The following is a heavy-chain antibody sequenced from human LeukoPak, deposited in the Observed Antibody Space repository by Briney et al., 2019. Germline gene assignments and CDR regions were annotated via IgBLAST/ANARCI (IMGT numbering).Heavy chain of an antibody. CDR2: IYYSGNI. Sequence: PSETLSLTCTVSGGSISSSNYYWGWIRQPPGKGLEWIGNIYYSGNIYYNPSLKSRVAISVDASKNQFSLKLSSVTAADTAVYYCAKGSKAVLITRDHYMDVWGTGTTVTISS. V-gene: IGHV4-39*07. J-gene: IGHJ6*03. D-gene: IGHD3-16*01. CDR3: AKGSKAVLITRDHYMDV. CDR1: GGSISSSNYY.